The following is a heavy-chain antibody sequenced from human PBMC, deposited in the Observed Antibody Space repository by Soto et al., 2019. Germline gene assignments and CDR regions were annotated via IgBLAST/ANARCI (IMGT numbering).Heavy chain of an antibody. J-gene: IGHJ6*02. D-gene: IGHD3-3*01. CDR2: ISSSSSTI. Sequence: EVQLVESGGGLVQPGGSLRLSCAASGFTFSSYSMNWVRQAPGKGLEWVSYISSSSSTIYYADSVKGRFTISRDNAKNSLYLQMNSLRDEDTAVYYCARVHGSYYDFWSGYHPTFTTTVDGMDVWGQGTTVTVSS. CDR1: GFTFSSYS. CDR3: ARVHGSYYDFWSGYHPTFTTTVDGMDV. V-gene: IGHV3-48*02.